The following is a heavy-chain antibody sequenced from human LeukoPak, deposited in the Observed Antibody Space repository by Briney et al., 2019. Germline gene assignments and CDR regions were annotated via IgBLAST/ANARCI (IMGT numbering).Heavy chain of an antibody. J-gene: IGHJ6*03. CDR3: ARGVVAGQYYYYMDV. V-gene: IGHV3-20*04. D-gene: IGHD6-19*01. Sequence: PGGSLRLSCAASGFTFDDYGMSWVRQAPGKGLEWVSGINWNGGSTGYADSVKGRFTISRDNAKNSLYLQMSSLRAEDTALYYCARGVVAGQYYYYMDVWGKGTTVTVSS. CDR2: INWNGGST. CDR1: GFTFDDYG.